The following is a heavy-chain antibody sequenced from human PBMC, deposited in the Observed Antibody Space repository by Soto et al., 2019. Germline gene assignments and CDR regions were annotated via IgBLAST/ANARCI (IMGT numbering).Heavy chain of an antibody. CDR3: ARDKDRLQLGGNYYSILDV. Sequence: QVQLEQSGAEVKKPGFSVNVSGKASGGTFWNSAISWVRQAPGQGLEWMGGIMPIYRTPDYAQKFQGRVTVTADESTSTAYMELSGLRSDDTAVYYCARDKDRLQLGGNYYSILDVWGQGTTITISS. D-gene: IGHD5-12*01. CDR2: IMPIYRTP. V-gene: IGHV1-69*12. J-gene: IGHJ6*02. CDR1: GGTFWNSA.